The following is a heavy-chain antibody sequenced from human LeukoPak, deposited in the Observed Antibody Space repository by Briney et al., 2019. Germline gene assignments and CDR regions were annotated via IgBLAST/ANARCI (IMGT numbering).Heavy chain of an antibody. CDR1: GGSISSGGYY. D-gene: IGHD3-22*01. V-gene: IGHV4-30-2*01. CDR2: IYHNGNT. J-gene: IGHJ1*01. CDR3: ARAPLTLTAEYFQH. Sequence: SETLSLTCNVSGGSISSGGYYWGWIRQPPGKGLEWIGYIYHNGNTYYSPSLKSRIIISVDRSMKQFSLRVNSVTAADTAIYYCARAPLTLTAEYFQHWGQGTLVTVSS.